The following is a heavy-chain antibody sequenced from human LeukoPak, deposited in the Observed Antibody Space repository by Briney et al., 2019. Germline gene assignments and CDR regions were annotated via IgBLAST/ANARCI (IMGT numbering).Heavy chain of an antibody. J-gene: IGHJ4*02. Sequence: GGSLRLSCAASGFTFSSYSMNWVRQAPGRGLEWVSSISSSSSYIYYADSVKGRFTISRDNAKNSLYLQMNSLRVEDTAVYYCARNRVVVAAIDYWGQGTLVTVSS. CDR2: ISSSSSYI. D-gene: IGHD2-15*01. V-gene: IGHV3-21*01. CDR3: ARNRVVVAAIDY. CDR1: GFTFSSYS.